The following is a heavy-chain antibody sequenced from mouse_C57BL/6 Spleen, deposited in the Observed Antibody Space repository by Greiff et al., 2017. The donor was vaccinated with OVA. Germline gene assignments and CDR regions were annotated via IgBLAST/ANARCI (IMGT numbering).Heavy chain of an antibody. CDR1: GYTFTDYN. J-gene: IGHJ4*01. D-gene: IGHD4-1*01. CDR3: ARYGAYTGNAMDY. Sequence: EVQLQQSGPELVKPGASVKMSCKASGYTFTDYNMHWVKQSHGKSLEWIGYINPNNGGTSYNQKFKGKATLTVNKSSSTAYMELRSLTSEDSAVYYCARYGAYTGNAMDYWGQGTSVTVSS. CDR2: INPNNGGT. V-gene: IGHV1-22*01.